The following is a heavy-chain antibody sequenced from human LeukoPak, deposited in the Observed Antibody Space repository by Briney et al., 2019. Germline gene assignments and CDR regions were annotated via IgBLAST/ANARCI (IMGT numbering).Heavy chain of an antibody. V-gene: IGHV3-23*01. J-gene: IGHJ4*02. Sequence: GGSLRLSCAASGFTFNSYAMYWVRQAPGKGLEWASGIFGSGGSAHYADSVEGRFTISRDNSKNTVYLQMDSLRVEDTAVYYCGKTITGYSSGRYPGWPVDYWGQGTLVTVSS. CDR2: IFGSGGSA. CDR1: GFTFNSYA. CDR3: GKTITGYSSGRYPGWPVDY. D-gene: IGHD6-19*01.